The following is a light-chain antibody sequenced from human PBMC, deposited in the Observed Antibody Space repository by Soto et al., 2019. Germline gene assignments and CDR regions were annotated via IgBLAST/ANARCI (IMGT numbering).Light chain of an antibody. V-gene: IGKV3-11*01. J-gene: IGKJ4*01. CDR3: QLRSIWLLT. CDR1: QSVSSY. CDR2: DAS. Sequence: EIVLTQSPATLSLSPGERATLSCRASQSVSSYLAWYQQKPGQAPRLLIYDASNRATGIPARFSGSASGTDFSLPISSLAPEDFAVYYCQLRSIWLLTFGGGTKVEIK.